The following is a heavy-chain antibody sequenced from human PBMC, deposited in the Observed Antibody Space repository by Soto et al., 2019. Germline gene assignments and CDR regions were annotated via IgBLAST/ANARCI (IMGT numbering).Heavy chain of an antibody. V-gene: IGHV1-18*01. J-gene: IGHJ4*02. D-gene: IGHD3-10*01. CDR3: ARDWTYYYGSGSYSNFDY. Sequence: ASVKVSCKTSGSTFSSYTRSWVRQAPGQGLEWMGWISAYNGNTNYAQKLQGRVTMTTDTSTSTAYMELRSLRSDDTAVYFCARDWTYYYGSGSYSNFDYWGQGTLVTVSS. CDR1: GSTFSSYT. CDR2: ISAYNGNT.